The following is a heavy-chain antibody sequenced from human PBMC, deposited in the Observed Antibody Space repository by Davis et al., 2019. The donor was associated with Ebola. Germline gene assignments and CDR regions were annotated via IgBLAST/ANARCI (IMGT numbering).Heavy chain of an antibody. Sequence: AGSLTLSCAASGFTFSGSAMHWVRQAPGKGLEWVSYISSSSSTIYYADSVKGRFTISIDNAKNSLYLQMNSLRDEDTAVYYCARGLRGVVVAATLEALNWGQGTLVTVSS. CDR3: ARGLRGVVVAATLEALN. V-gene: IGHV3-48*02. J-gene: IGHJ4*02. CDR1: GFTFSGSA. CDR2: ISSSSSTI. D-gene: IGHD2-15*01.